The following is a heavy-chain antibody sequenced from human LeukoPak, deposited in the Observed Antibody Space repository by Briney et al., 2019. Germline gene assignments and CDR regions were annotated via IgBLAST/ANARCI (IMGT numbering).Heavy chain of an antibody. CDR1: GFTFSSYA. V-gene: IGHV3-30-3*01. D-gene: IGHD3-22*01. CDR2: ISYDGSNK. CDR3: ARAHDYYDSSGYYAHFDY. Sequence: SGRSLRLSCAASGFTFSSYAMHWVRQAPGKGLEWVAVISYDGSNKYYADSVKGRFTISRDNSKNTLYLQMNSLRAEDTAVYYCARAHDYYDSSGYYAHFDYWGQGTLVTVSS. J-gene: IGHJ4*02.